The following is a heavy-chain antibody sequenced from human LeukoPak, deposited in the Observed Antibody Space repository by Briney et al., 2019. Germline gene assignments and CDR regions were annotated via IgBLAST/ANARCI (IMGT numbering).Heavy chain of an antibody. CDR1: GFTFSSYG. D-gene: IGHD2-15*01. V-gene: IGHV3-33*01. CDR3: ARDQGGSTRTSDY. Sequence: GGSLRLSCAASGFTFSSYGMHWVRQAPGKGLEWVAVIWYDGSNKYYADSVKGRFTISRDNSKNTLYLQMNSLRAEDTAVYYCARDQGGSTRTSDYWGQGTLVTVSS. J-gene: IGHJ4*02. CDR2: IWYDGSNK.